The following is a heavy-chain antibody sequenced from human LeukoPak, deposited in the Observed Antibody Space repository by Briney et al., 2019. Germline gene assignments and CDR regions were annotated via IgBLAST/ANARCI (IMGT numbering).Heavy chain of an antibody. V-gene: IGHV1-58*01. Sequence: ASVKVSCKASGFTFTSSAVQWVRQARGQRLEWIGWTVVGSGNTNYAQKFQERVTITRDMSTSTAYMELSSLRSEDTAVYYCAAGSKEQWLTFDYWGQGTLVTVSS. J-gene: IGHJ4*02. CDR3: AAGSKEQWLTFDY. D-gene: IGHD6-19*01. CDR2: TVVGSGNT. CDR1: GFTFTSSA.